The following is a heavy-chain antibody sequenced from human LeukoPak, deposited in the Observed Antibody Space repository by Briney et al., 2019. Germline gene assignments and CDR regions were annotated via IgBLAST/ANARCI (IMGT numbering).Heavy chain of an antibody. Sequence: SSETLSLTCTVSGGSISSYYWSWIRQPPGKGLEWIGYIYYSGSTNYNPSLKSRVTISVDTSKNQFSLKLSSVTAADTAVYYCARFKATYYYYYGMDVWGQGTTVTVSS. V-gene: IGHV4-59*01. CDR3: ARFKATYYYYYGMDV. CDR2: IYYSGST. CDR1: GGSISSYY. J-gene: IGHJ6*02.